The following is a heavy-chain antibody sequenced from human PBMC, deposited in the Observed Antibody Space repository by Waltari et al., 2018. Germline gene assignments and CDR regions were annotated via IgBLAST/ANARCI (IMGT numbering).Heavy chain of an antibody. Sequence: QLQLQASGPGLGKPSETLTFTCTVAGGAISSSRYYWGWIRQPPGKGLEWIGSIHYSGSTYYNPSRKSRVTISVDTSKNQFSLKLSSVTAADTAVYYCATKRESSASGFDYWGQGTLVTVSS. CDR3: ATKRESSASGFDY. V-gene: IGHV4-39*01. CDR2: IHYSGST. J-gene: IGHJ4*02. CDR1: GGAISSSRYY. D-gene: IGHD6-19*01.